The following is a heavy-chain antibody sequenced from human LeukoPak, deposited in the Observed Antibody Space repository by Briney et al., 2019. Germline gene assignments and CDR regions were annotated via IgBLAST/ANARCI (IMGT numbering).Heavy chain of an antibody. J-gene: IGHJ4*02. CDR1: GFTFSTYG. V-gene: IGHV3-30*18. CDR3: AKDQSVVPAATNFDY. D-gene: IGHD2-2*01. Sequence: GGSLRLSCAASGFTFSTYGMHWVRQAPGKGLEWVAVISYDGSNKYYADSVKGRFTISRDNSKNTLYLQMNSLRAEDTAVYYCAKDQSVVPAATNFDYWGQGTLVTVSS. CDR2: ISYDGSNK.